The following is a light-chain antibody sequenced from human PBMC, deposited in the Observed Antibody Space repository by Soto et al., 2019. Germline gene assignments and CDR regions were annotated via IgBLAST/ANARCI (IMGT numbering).Light chain of an antibody. Sequence: DIQMTQSPSSLSASVGDRVTITCQASHDIKKYLNWYQQKAHKVPKLLIHDASTLATGVPSRFTGSGSGTDFTLTINSLQPEDVATYYCLQHSDYPFTFGQGTRLEI. V-gene: IGKV1-33*01. CDR1: HDIKKY. CDR2: DAS. J-gene: IGKJ2*01. CDR3: LQHSDYPFT.